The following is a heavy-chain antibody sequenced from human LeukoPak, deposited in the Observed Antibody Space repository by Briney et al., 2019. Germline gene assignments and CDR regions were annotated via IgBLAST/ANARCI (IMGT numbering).Heavy chain of an antibody. CDR2: ISTSGST. V-gene: IGHV4-4*07. D-gene: IGHD3-22*01. CDR1: GGAISSYY. CDR3: ARVRYSDSSVLTRKRSYYFDY. Sequence: SETLSLTCTVSGGAISSYYWSWIRQPAGKGLESIGHISTSGSTNYNPSLKSRVTMSVDTSKNQFSLKLSSVTAADTAVYYCARVRYSDSSVLTRKRSYYFDYWGQGTLVTVSS. J-gene: IGHJ4*02.